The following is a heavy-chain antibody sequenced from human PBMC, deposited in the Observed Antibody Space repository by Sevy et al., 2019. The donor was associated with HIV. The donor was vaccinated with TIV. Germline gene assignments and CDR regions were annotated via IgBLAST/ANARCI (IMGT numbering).Heavy chain of an antibody. V-gene: IGHV3-23*01. Sequence: GGSLRLSCAVSGFKFNIYSMSWVRQAPGKGLEWVSSLSFGCGKINYAGSVKGRFIISRDDSKNTLYLQMNSLRAEDTAVYFCAREGCTRPHDYWGQGTLVTVSS. CDR1: GFKFNIYS. J-gene: IGHJ4*02. D-gene: IGHD2-8*01. CDR3: AREGCTRPHDY. CDR2: LSFGCGKI.